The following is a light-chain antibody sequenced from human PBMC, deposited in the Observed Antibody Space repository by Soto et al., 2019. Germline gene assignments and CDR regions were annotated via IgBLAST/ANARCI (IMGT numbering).Light chain of an antibody. Sequence: EILMTQSPATLSVSPGERATLSCMASQSVSSNLAWYQQKPGQAPRLLIYGVSTRATDIPDRFSGSGSGTDFTLTISRLEPEDFAVYFCHHYGTSPQTFGQGTKVDI. V-gene: IGKV3-20*01. CDR1: QSVSSN. CDR2: GVS. J-gene: IGKJ1*01. CDR3: HHYGTSPQT.